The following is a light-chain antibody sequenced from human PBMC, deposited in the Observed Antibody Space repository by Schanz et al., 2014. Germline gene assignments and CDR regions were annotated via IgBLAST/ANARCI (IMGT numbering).Light chain of an antibody. CDR2: SNN. CDR1: SSNIGAGFD. Sequence: QSVLTQPPSVSGAPGQRVTITCTGSSSNIGAGFDVHWYQQLPGTAPKVLIYSNNQRPSGVPDRFSGSKSGTSASLAISGLQSEDEANYYCAAWDDRLSGLVFGGGTKLTVL. J-gene: IGLJ2*01. CDR3: AAWDDRLSGLV. V-gene: IGLV1-40*01.